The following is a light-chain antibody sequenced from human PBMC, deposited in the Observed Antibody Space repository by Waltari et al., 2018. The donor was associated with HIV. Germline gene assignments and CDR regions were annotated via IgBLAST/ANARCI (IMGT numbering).Light chain of an antibody. J-gene: IGLJ3*02. CDR2: KDI. Sequence: SSWYRQKAGQAPMLLIYKDIERPSGIPERISGSGSGTGVTLTISDVQAEDEGDYFCQSTDYDGTWVFGGGTKLTVL. CDR3: QSTDYDGTWV. V-gene: IGLV3-25*03.